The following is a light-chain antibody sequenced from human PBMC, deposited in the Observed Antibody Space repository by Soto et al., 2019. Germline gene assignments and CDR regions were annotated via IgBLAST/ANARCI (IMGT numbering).Light chain of an antibody. CDR2: DVS. V-gene: IGLV2-14*03. Sequence: QSALTQPASVSGSPGQSITISCTGASSDMWGNNYVSWYQHYPGKAPKLMICDVSNRPSGVSDRFSGSKSGNTASLTISGLQAEDEADYYCSAFTGTTYVFGTGSMVTVL. J-gene: IGLJ1*01. CDR3: SAFTGTTYV. CDR1: SSDMWGNNY.